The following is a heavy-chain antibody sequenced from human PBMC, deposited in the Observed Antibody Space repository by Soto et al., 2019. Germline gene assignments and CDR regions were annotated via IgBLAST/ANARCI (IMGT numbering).Heavy chain of an antibody. J-gene: IGHJ2*01. CDR2: IIPIFGTA. CDR1: GGTFSSYA. V-gene: IGHV1-69*13. CDR3: ARDRSNWNPAWYFDL. D-gene: IGHD1-20*01. Sequence: GASVKVSCKASGGTFSSYAISWVRQAPGQGLEWMGGIIPIFGTANYAQKFQGRVTITADESTSTAYMELNSLRAEDTAVYYCARDRSNWNPAWYFDLWGRGTLVTVSS.